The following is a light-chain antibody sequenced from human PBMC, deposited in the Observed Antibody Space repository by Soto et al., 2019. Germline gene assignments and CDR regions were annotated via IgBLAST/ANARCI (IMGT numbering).Light chain of an antibody. V-gene: IGLV2-8*01. CDR1: SSDVGGYHY. CDR3: SSYAGSNYVV. CDR2: EVS. Sequence: QSVLTQPPSASGSPGQSVTISCTGTSSDVGGYHYVSWYQQYPGKAPKLMIYEVSKRPSGVPDRISGSKSGNTASLTVSGLQAEDEADYYCSSYAGSNYVVFGGGTKLTVL. J-gene: IGLJ2*01.